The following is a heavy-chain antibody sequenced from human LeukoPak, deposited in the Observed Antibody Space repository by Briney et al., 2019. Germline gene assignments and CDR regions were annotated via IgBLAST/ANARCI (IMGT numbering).Heavy chain of an antibody. CDR3: ARGRVAGGYYFDY. Sequence: SETLSLTCTVSGDSISNYYWSCIRQAPGKGLEWIGYIYYSGSVSYNPSLKSRVTISLDTSRTHFSLNLISVTAADTAVYYCARGRVAGGYYFDYWGQETLVTVSS. CDR2: IYYSGSV. J-gene: IGHJ4*02. V-gene: IGHV4-59*01. D-gene: IGHD6-19*01. CDR1: GDSISNYY.